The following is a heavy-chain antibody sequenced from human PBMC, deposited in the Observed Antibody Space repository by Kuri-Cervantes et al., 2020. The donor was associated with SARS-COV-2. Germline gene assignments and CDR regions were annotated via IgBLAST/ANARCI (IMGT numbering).Heavy chain of an antibody. CDR3: ARGLGIVGATESPGMDV. Sequence: ASVKVSCKASGYTFTSYAMHWVRQAPGQRLEWMGWINAGNGNTKYSQKFQGRVTITRDTSASTAYMELSSLRSEDTAVYYCARGLGIVGATESPGMDVWGQGTTVIVSS. V-gene: IGHV1-3*01. J-gene: IGHJ6*02. D-gene: IGHD1-26*01. CDR1: GYTFTSYA. CDR2: INAGNGNT.